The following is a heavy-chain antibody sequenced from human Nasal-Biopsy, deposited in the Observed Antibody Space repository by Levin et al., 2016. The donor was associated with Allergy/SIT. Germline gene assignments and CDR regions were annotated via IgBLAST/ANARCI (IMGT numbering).Heavy chain of an antibody. CDR3: ARARVSGPWRGKLPDY. V-gene: IGHV3-30-3*01. CDR1: GFTFSSYA. D-gene: IGHD3-3*01. Sequence: GESLKISCAASGFTFSSYAIHWVRQAPGKGLEWVALIAYDGSNKYYADSVKGRFTISRDNSKNTLSLQMNSLGPEDTALYYCARARVSGPWRGKLPDYWGQGTLVTVSS. J-gene: IGHJ4*02. CDR2: IAYDGSNK.